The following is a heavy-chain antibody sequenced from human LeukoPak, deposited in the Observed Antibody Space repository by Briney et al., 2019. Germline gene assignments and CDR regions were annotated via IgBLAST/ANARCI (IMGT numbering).Heavy chain of an antibody. J-gene: IGHJ4*02. D-gene: IGHD1-1*01. CDR1: GGSFSGYY. CDR2: INHSGST. CDR3: AIIPQNWKGFDY. V-gene: IGHV4-34*01. Sequence: SETLSLTCAVYGGSFSGYYWSWIRQPPGKGLEWIGEINHSGSTNYNPSLRSPVTISVDTSKNQFSLKLSSVTAADTAVYYCAIIPQNWKGFDYWGQGTLVTVSS.